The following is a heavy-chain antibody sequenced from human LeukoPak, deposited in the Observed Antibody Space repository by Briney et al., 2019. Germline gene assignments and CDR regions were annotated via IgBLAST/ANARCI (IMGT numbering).Heavy chain of an antibody. D-gene: IGHD6-19*01. CDR2: ITGSGITT. J-gene: IGHJ4*02. Sequence: GGYLRLSCAVSGSAFSNFDMSWVRQAPGRGLEWVSGITGSGITTYYAGSVKGRFTISRDNSKNNLYLQMNSLRAEDTAMYYCAKGRGGFSSGWYYDYGGQGTLVTVSS. V-gene: IGHV3-23*01. CDR3: AKGRGGFSSGWYYDY. CDR1: GSAFSNFD.